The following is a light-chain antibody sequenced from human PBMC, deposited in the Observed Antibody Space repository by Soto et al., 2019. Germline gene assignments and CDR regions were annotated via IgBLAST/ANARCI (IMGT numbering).Light chain of an antibody. CDR3: SSYTRSTIYV. Sequence: HSVRNQPASGNGSPGHGITISCTETSSDVGGYNHVSWYQHYPGKAPKLIIYDVTNRPSGVSNRFSGSKSGNTASLTISGLQAEDEADYFCSSYTRSTIYVFGTGTKVTVL. CDR1: SSDVGGYNH. CDR2: DVT. V-gene: IGLV2-14*03. J-gene: IGLJ1*01.